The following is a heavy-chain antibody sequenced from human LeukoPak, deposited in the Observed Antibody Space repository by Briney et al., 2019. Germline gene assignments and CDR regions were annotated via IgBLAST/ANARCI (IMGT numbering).Heavy chain of an antibody. CDR1: GCTFSSNA. V-gene: IGHV1-69*10. CDR3: TRDRFDYGEHTHSDY. D-gene: IGHD4-17*01. CDR2: IIPVFGVA. Sequence: SVTVSFKGSGCTFSSNAISWVREAPGQGLEWVGGIIPVFGVANYAEKFQGRVTITADKSTSTAYMELSSLRYKATAMYYCTRDRFDYGEHTHSDYWGQGTLVTVSS. J-gene: IGHJ4*02.